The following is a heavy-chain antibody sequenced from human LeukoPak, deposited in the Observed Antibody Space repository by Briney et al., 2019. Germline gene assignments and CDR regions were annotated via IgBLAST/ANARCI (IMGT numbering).Heavy chain of an antibody. CDR2: IYSGGSI. Sequence: PGGSLRLFCSAPGFTVSSNYMTWVRQAPGKGLEWVSVIYSGGSILYADSVKGRFTISRDNSKNTLYLQMNSLRAEDTAVYYCVKDNSCPSCAFDVWGQGTMVTVSS. V-gene: IGHV3-66*01. CDR3: VKDNSCPSCAFDV. D-gene: IGHD4-23*01. J-gene: IGHJ3*01. CDR1: GFTVSSNY.